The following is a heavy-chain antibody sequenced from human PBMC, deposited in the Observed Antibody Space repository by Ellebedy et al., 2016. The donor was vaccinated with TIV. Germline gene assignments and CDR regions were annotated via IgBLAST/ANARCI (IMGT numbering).Heavy chain of an antibody. CDR3: ARLHSVIRGGIDY. CDR1: GYNFTSYF. CDR2: INPSGGST. D-gene: IGHD2/OR15-2a*01. Sequence: AASVKVSCKASGYNFTSYFMHWLRHPPEQGLDGMGIINPSGGSTTYAQELQGRVTMTRDTSTSTVYMELSSLRSEDTDVYYWARLHSVIRGGIDYWGQGTLVTVSS. V-gene: IGHV1-46*04. J-gene: IGHJ4*02.